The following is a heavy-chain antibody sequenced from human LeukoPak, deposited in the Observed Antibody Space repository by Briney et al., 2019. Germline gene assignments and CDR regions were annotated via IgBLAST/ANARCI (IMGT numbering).Heavy chain of an antibody. Sequence: ASVKVSCKASGYTFTGYYMHWVRQAPGQGLEWMGWINPNSGGTNYAQKFQGRVTMTRDTSISTAYMELSRLRSDDTAVYYCARASIVEATGFDYWGQGTLVTVSS. J-gene: IGHJ4*02. V-gene: IGHV1-2*02. CDR1: GYTFTGYY. CDR3: ARASIVEATGFDY. D-gene: IGHD1-26*01. CDR2: INPNSGGT.